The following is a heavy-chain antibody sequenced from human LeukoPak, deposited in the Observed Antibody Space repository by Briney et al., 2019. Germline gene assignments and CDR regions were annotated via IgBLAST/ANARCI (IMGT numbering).Heavy chain of an antibody. CDR3: ARDEGITPMVPNDAFDI. D-gene: IGHD1-14*01. J-gene: IGHJ3*02. CDR2: ISSSSSYT. Sequence: GXSLXLSCAASGFTFSDYYMSWIRQAPGKGLEWVSYISSSSSYTNYADSVKGRFTISRDNSKNTLYLQMNSLRAEDTAVYYCARDEGITPMVPNDAFDIWGQGTMVTVSS. CDR1: GFTFSDYY. V-gene: IGHV3-11*06.